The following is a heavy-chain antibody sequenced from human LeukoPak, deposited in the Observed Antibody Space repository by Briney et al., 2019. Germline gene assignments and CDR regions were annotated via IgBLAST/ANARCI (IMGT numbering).Heavy chain of an antibody. Sequence: PSETLSLTCTVSGGSISSSSYYWGWIRQPPGKGLEWIGSIYYSGSTYYNPSLKSRVTISVDTSKNQFFLKLSSVTAADTAVYYCARDVQWLLQNYYYYYMDVWGKGTTVTVSS. CDR3: ARDVQWLLQNYYYYYMDV. J-gene: IGHJ6*03. CDR2: IYYSGST. CDR1: GGSISSSSYY. V-gene: IGHV4-39*07. D-gene: IGHD3-22*01.